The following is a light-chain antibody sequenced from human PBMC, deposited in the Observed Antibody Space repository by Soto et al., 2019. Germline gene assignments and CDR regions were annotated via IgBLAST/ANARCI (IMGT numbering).Light chain of an antibody. CDR3: CSYAGSSTL. CDR2: EGS. J-gene: IGLJ1*01. CDR1: SSDVGSYNL. Sequence: QSALTQPASVSGSPGQSITISCTGTSSDVGSYNLVSWYQQHPGKAPKLMIYEGSKRPSGVSNRFSGSKSGNTASLTISGLQAEDEADYYCCSYAGSSTLFGTGTKRTVL. V-gene: IGLV2-23*01.